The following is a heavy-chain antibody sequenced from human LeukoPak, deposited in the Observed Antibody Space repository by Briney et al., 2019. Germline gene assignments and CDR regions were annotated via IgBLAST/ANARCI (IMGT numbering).Heavy chain of an antibody. V-gene: IGHV1-2*02. J-gene: IGHJ4*02. D-gene: IGHD2-21*02. CDR1: GYTFSDNY. Sequence: ASVKVSCKASGYTFSDNYIHWVRQAPGQGLEWVGWIKPNTGATHYSKRFQGRVTMTRDTSVSTAYMELTSLRSDDTSVYFCAREFRVVMTAFIDYWGQGTLVIVSS. CDR2: IKPNTGAT. CDR3: AREFRVVMTAFIDY.